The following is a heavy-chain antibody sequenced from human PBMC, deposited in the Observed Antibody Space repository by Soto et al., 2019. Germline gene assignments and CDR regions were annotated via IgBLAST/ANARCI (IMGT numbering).Heavy chain of an antibody. CDR2: IKSKTDGGTA. V-gene: IGHV3-15*01. D-gene: IGHD3-22*01. J-gene: IGHJ4*02. CDR1: GFTFSNAW. Sequence: GSLRLSCAASGFTFSNAWMTWVRQAPGQGLVWVGRIKSKTDGGTADYAAPVRGRFTISRDDSKDTLYLQMSSLKTEDTAVYYCTTDAYYDTSGYWFWGQGTPVTVSS. CDR3: TTDAYYDTSGYWF.